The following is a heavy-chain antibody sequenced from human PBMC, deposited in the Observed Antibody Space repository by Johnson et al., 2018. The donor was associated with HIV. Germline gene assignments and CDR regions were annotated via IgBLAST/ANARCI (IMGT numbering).Heavy chain of an antibody. D-gene: IGHD2-21*01. J-gene: IGHJ3*02. CDR3: ASSQGSGEGAFDI. Sequence: QLVESGGGVVRPGGSLSLSCSASGFTFSPFWMTWVRQAPGKGLEWVASIRQDGSEKYYVDSVKGRFTISRDNAKNSLYLQMNSLRAEDTAVYYCASSQGSGEGAFDIWGQGTVVTVSS. CDR1: GFTFSPFW. V-gene: IGHV3-7*05. CDR2: IRQDGSEK.